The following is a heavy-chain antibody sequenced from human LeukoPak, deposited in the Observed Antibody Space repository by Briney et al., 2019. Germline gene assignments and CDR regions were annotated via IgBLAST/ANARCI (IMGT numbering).Heavy chain of an antibody. CDR3: AKDYYYDSSGYYYATFDY. CDR1: GFTFSDYY. Sequence: GGSLRLSCAASGFTFSDYYMSWIRQAPGKGLEWVSYISSSGSTIYYADSVKGRFTISRDNSKNTLYLQMNSLRAEDTAVYYCAKDYYYDSSGYYYATFDYWGQGTLVTVSS. V-gene: IGHV3-11*01. CDR2: ISSSGSTI. D-gene: IGHD3-22*01. J-gene: IGHJ4*02.